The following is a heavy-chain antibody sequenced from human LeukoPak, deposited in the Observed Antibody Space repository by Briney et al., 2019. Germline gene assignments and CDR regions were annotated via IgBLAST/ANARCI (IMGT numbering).Heavy chain of an antibody. CDR2: IYYSGST. V-gene: IGHV4-59*01. J-gene: IGHJ6*03. Sequence: PSEILSLTCTVFGGSISSYYWSWIRQPPGKGLEWIGYIYYSGSTNYNPSLKSRVTISVDTSKNQFSLKLSSVTAADTAVYYCARARITMVRGAPAYMDVWGKGTAVTVSS. CDR3: ARARITMVRGAPAYMDV. CDR1: GGSISSYY. D-gene: IGHD3-10*01.